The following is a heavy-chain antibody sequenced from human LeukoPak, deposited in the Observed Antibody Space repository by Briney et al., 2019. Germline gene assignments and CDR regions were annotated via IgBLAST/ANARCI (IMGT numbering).Heavy chain of an antibody. CDR2: INPSGGST. D-gene: IGHD6-6*01. V-gene: IGHV1-46*01. J-gene: IGHJ4*02. Sequence: ASVRVSCMASGYTFTSYYMHWVRQAPGQGLEWMGIINPSGGSTSYAQKFQGRGTITRDTSTSTVYMELSSLRSEDTAVYYCARTGDSSSPFDDEYYFDYWGQGPLATVSA. CDR1: GYTFTSYY. CDR3: ARTGDSSSPFDDEYYFDY.